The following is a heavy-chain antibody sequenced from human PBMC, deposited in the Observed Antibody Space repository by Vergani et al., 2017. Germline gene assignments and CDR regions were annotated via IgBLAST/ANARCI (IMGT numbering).Heavy chain of an antibody. D-gene: IGHD5-18*01. CDR3: ARNNRGYSYGPRGFDY. CDR1: GFSLSNARMG. J-gene: IGHJ4*02. Sequence: QVTLKESGPVLVQPTETLTLTCTVSGFSLSNARMGVSWIRQPPGKALEWLAHIFSNDEKSYSTSLKSRLTISKDTSKSQVVLTMTNVDPVDTATYYCARNNRGYSYGPRGFDYWGQGTLVTVSS. CDR2: IFSNDEK. V-gene: IGHV2-26*01.